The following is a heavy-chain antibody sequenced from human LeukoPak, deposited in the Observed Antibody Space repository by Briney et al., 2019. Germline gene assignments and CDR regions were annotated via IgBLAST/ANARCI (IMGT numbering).Heavy chain of an antibody. CDR3: AKGVGKAGAGSEY. V-gene: IGHV3-23*01. CDR2: ISGSGSST. Sequence: PGGALILSCAASGFTFSNSALSWVRQAPGKGVELVSAISGSGSSTYYADSVKGRFTISRDNSKNTLYLQMNSLRADDKAVYYCAKGVGKAGAGSEYWGQGTLVTVSS. CDR1: GFTFSNSA. D-gene: IGHD6-13*01. J-gene: IGHJ4*02.